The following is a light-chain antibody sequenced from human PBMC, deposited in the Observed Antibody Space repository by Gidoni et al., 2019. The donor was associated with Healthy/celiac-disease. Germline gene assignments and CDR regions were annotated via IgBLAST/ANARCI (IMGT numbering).Light chain of an antibody. J-gene: IGKJ5*01. CDR2: AAS. CDR1: QSISSY. Sequence: DIQMTQSPSSLSASVGDRVTITCRASQSISSYLNWYQQKPGKAPKLLISAASSLQSGVPSRFSGSGSGTDFTLTIISLQPEDFATYYCQQSYSIPITFGQGTRLEIK. CDR3: QQSYSIPIT. V-gene: IGKV1-39*01.